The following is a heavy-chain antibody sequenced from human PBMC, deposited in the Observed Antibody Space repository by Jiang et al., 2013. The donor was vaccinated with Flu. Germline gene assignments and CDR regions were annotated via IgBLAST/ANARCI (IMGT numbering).Heavy chain of an antibody. D-gene: IGHD3-22*01. CDR3: AGNYYDSSGYYRAPNDY. V-gene: IGHV4-39*01. CDR2: IYYSGST. CDR1: GGSISSSNYY. Sequence: GPGLVKPSETLSLACTVSGGSISSSNYYWTWIRQPPGKGLEWIGSIYYSGSTYYNPSLKSRVTISVDTSKSQFSLKLSSVTATDTAVYYCAGNYYDSSGYYRAPNDYWGQGTLVTVSS. J-gene: IGHJ4*02.